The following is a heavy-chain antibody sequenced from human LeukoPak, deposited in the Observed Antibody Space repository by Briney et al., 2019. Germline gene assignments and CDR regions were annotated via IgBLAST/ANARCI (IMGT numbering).Heavy chain of an antibody. Sequence: ASVKVSCKVSGYTLTELSMHWVRQAPGKGLEWMGGFDPEDGETIYAQKFQGRVTMTEDTSTDTAYMELSSLRAEDTAVYFCAKSTRAVMAMMDVWGKGTTVTVSS. CDR3: AKSTRAVMAMMDV. J-gene: IGHJ6*04. D-gene: IGHD3-16*01. V-gene: IGHV1-24*01. CDR1: GYTLTELS. CDR2: FDPEDGET.